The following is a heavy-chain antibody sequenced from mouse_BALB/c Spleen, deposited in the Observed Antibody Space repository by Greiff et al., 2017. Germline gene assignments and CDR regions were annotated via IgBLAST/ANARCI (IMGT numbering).Heavy chain of an antibody. V-gene: IGHV5-9-4*01. CDR1: GFTFSSYA. CDR3: ARGGGDY. J-gene: IGHJ2*01. CDR2: ISSGGSYT. Sequence: EVHLVESGGGLVKPGGSLKLSCAASGFTFSSYAMSWVRQSPEKRLEWVAEISSGGSYTYYPDTVTGRFTISRDNAKNTLYLEMSSLRSEDTAMYYCARGGGDYWGQGTTLTVSS.